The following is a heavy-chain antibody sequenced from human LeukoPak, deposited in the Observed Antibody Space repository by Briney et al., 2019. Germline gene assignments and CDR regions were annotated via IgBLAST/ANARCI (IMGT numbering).Heavy chain of an antibody. CDR3: ARGPFTRVSDAFDI. D-gene: IGHD3-16*01. V-gene: IGHV1-69*04. CDR2: IIPILGIA. J-gene: IGHJ3*02. Sequence: SVKVSCKASGGTFSSYAISWVRQAPGQGLEWMGRIIPILGIANYAQKFQGRVTITADKSTSTAYMELSSLRSEDTAVYYCARGPFTRVSDAFDIWGQGTMVTVSS. CDR1: GGTFSSYA.